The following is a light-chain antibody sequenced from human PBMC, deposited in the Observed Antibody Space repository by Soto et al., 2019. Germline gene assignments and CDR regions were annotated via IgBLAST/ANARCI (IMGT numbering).Light chain of an antibody. V-gene: IGKV1-5*03. Sequence: DLQMTQSPSTLSASVGDRVTITCRASQSISSWLAWYQQKPGKAPKLLIYKASSLESGVPSRFSGSGSGTEFTLTISSLQPDDFATYDCQHYNSYSEAFGQGTKVDIK. CDR2: KAS. J-gene: IGKJ1*01. CDR1: QSISSW. CDR3: QHYNSYSEA.